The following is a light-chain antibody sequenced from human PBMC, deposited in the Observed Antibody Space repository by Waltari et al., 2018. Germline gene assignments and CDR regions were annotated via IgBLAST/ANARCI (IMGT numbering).Light chain of an antibody. CDR2: DAS. CDR1: QSVGRY. CDR3: QKYVNLPAT. V-gene: IGKV3-20*01. J-gene: IGKJ1*01. Sequence: EIVLTQSPGTLSLSPGERATLSCRASQSVGRYLAWYQQKPGQAPRLLIYDASTRATGIPHRFSGSGSGTDFSLTISRLESEDFAVYYCQKYVNLPATFGQGTKVEIK.